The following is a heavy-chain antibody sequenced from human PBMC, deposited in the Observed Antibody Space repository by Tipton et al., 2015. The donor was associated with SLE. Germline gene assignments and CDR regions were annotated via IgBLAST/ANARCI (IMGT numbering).Heavy chain of an antibody. J-gene: IGHJ4*02. Sequence: SLRLSCAASGFTFHDYAMHWVRQAPGKGLEWVSGVSWDGGIIGYADSVKGRFTISRDNAKNSLYLQMNSLRADDTALYYCAKDRYCSSTSCYGEFDYWGQGTLVTASS. CDR1: GFTFHDYA. V-gene: IGHV3-9*01. CDR2: VSWDGGII. D-gene: IGHD2-2*01. CDR3: AKDRYCSSTSCYGEFDY.